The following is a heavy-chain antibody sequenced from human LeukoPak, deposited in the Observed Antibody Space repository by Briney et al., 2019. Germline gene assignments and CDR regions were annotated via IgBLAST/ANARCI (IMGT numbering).Heavy chain of an antibody. J-gene: IGHJ4*02. V-gene: IGHV3-21*01. D-gene: IGHD3-22*01. CDR2: ISSSSSYM. CDR1: GFTFSSYS. Sequence: GASLRLSCAASGFTFSSYSMNWVRQAPGKGLEWVSSISSSSSYMYYADSVKGRFTISRDNAKNSLYLQMNSLRAEDTAVYYCARFYYDSSGYYCLDYWGQGTLVTVSS. CDR3: ARFYYDSSGYYCLDY.